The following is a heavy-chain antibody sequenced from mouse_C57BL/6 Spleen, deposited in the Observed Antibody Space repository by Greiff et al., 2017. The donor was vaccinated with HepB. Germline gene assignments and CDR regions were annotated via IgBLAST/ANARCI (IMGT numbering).Heavy chain of an antibody. CDR3: TTDYYGSTLAY. CDR2: IDPEDGDT. Sequence: VQLQQSGAELVRPGASVKSSCTASGFNIKDYYMHWVKQRPEQGLEWIGRIDPEDGDTEYAPKFQGKATMTADTSSNTAYLQLSSLTSEDTAVYYCTTDYYGSTLAYWGQGTLVTVSA. D-gene: IGHD1-1*01. V-gene: IGHV14-1*01. CDR1: GFNIKDYY. J-gene: IGHJ3*01.